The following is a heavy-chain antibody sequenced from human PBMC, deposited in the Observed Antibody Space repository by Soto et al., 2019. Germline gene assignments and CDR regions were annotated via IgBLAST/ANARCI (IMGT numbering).Heavy chain of an antibody. CDR3: ARDLNVRGYSPEGSFDY. V-gene: IGHV3-21*01. J-gene: IGHJ4*02. CDR2: ISSSSSYI. Sequence: GGSLRLSCAASGFTFSSYSMNWVRQAPGKGLEWVSSISSSSSYIYYADSVKGRFTISRDNAKNSLYLQMNSLRAEDTAVYYCARDLNVRGYSPEGSFDYWGQGTLVTVSS. D-gene: IGHD5-18*01. CDR1: GFTFSSYS.